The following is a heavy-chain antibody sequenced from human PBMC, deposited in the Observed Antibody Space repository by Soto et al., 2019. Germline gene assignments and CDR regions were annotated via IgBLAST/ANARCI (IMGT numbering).Heavy chain of an antibody. CDR2: IKQDGSEK. V-gene: IGHV3-7*01. CDR1: GFTFSTYW. CDR3: VRDWSTFWGMDV. J-gene: IGHJ6*02. Sequence: GGSLRLSCAASGFTFSTYWMSWVRQAPGKGLEWVANIKQDGSEKYYVDSVKGRFAISRDNAKDSLFLQMNNLRAEDTAVYYCVRDWSTFWGMDVWGQGTTVTVSS.